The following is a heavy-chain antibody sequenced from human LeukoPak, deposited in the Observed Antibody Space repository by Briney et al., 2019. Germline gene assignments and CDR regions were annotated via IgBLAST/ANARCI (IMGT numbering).Heavy chain of an antibody. Sequence: GGSLRLSCAASGFPFSAYSIYWVRQAPGKGLEWVSSISSDRSYIFYADSVKGRFTISRDNAKGSLYLQLNSLRAEDTAVYYCARAGIVVVTATPGNWGQGTLVTVSS. J-gene: IGHJ4*02. CDR2: ISSDRSYI. D-gene: IGHD2-21*02. V-gene: IGHV3-21*06. CDR3: ARAGIVVVTATPGN. CDR1: GFPFSAYS.